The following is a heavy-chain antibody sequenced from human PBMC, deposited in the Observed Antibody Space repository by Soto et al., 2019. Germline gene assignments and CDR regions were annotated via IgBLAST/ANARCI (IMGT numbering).Heavy chain of an antibody. CDR3: AKVRAQVDY. CDR1: GFTFSSYA. V-gene: IGHV3-23*01. J-gene: IGHJ4*02. Sequence: GVSLRLSCAASGFTFSSYAMSWVRQAPGKGLEWVSAISGSGGSTYYADSVKGRFTISRDNSRNTLDLQMNSLRVEDTAVYYCAKVRAQVDYWGQGTLVTVSS. CDR2: ISGSGGST.